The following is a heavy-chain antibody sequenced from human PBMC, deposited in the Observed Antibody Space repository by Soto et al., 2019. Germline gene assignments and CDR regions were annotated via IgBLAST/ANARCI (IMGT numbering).Heavy chain of an antibody. Sequence: NPAETLSLTCAVSGYSISSGYYWGWIRQPPGKGLEWIGSIYHSGSTYYNPSLKSRVTISVDTSKNQFSLKLGSVSAADTAVYYCARDFGVVISSWSGGMDVWGQGTTVTVSS. V-gene: IGHV4-38-2*02. J-gene: IGHJ6*02. D-gene: IGHD3-3*01. CDR3: ARDFGVVISSWSGGMDV. CDR1: GYSISSGYY. CDR2: IYHSGST.